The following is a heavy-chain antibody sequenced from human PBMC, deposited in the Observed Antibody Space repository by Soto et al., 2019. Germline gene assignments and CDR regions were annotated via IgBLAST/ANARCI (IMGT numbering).Heavy chain of an antibody. V-gene: IGHV3-23*01. Sequence: EVQLLESGGGLVQPGGSLKISCAVSGFTFSSNAMSWVRQAPGKGLEWVSGISGTGRVTNYAESVKGRFTISRDNPKNTLYLEMKSLRVEDTAVYYCAKDVHYDIVTGIEYFDHWGQGTLVTVSS. J-gene: IGHJ1*01. CDR2: ISGTGRVT. CDR1: GFTFSSNA. D-gene: IGHD3-9*01. CDR3: AKDVHYDIVTGIEYFDH.